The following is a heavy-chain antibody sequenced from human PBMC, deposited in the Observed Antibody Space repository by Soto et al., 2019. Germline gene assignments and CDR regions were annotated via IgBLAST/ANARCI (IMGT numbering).Heavy chain of an antibody. CDR3: ARQETFQGRYYYYGMDV. Sequence: PXESLKVSCKCSGYSFTSYWISWVLQMPGKGLEWMGRIDPSDSYTNYSPSFQGHVTISADKSISTAYLQWSSLKASDTAMYYCARQETFQGRYYYYGMDVWGQGTTVTV. D-gene: IGHD2-21*01. J-gene: IGHJ6*02. CDR1: GYSFTSYW. V-gene: IGHV5-10-1*01. CDR2: IDPSDSYT.